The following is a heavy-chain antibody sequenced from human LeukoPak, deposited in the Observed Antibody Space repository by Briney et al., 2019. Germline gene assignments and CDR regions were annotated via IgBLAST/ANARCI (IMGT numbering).Heavy chain of an antibody. CDR3: AKDLGGSTYRYYYYYMDV. J-gene: IGHJ6*03. V-gene: IGHV3-23*01. Sequence: GGSLRLSCAASGFTFSNYAMSWVRQAPGKGLEWVSSISDSGANTSHADSLKGRFTISRDNSKNTLYLQLNNLRAEDTAVYYCAKDLGGSTYRYYYYYMDVWGKGTTVTVSS. D-gene: IGHD1-26*01. CDR1: GFTFSNYA. CDR2: ISDSGANT.